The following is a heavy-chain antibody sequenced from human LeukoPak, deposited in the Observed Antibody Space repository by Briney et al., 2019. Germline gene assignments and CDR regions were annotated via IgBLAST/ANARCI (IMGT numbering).Heavy chain of an antibody. D-gene: IGHD5-18*01. J-gene: IGHJ4*02. Sequence: ASVEVSCKASGYTFTDYYMHWVRQAPGQGIEWMGWINPNSGGTNYAQQFQGRVTMTRDTSISTAYMELSRLISDDTAVYYCAREYNYGFEYWGQGTLVTVSS. CDR1: GYTFTDYY. V-gene: IGHV1-2*02. CDR3: AREYNYGFEY. CDR2: INPNSGGT.